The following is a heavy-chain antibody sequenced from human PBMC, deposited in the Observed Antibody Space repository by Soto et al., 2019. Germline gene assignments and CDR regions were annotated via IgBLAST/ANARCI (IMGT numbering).Heavy chain of an antibody. V-gene: IGHV3-23*01. Sequence: GGSLRLSFAAAGFTFSSYAMRWVRQAPWKGLEWVSAISGSGGSTYYAASGKCRFTISRDNCKNTLYLQLNSLRADDTAAFYCAKGYGPFDNWGQGTLVTVSS. CDR2: ISGSGGST. D-gene: IGHD5-18*01. J-gene: IGHJ4*02. CDR1: GFTFSSYA. CDR3: AKGYGPFDN.